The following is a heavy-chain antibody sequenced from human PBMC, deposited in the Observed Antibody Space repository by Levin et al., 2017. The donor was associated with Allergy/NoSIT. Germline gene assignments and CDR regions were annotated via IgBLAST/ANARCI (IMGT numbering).Heavy chain of an antibody. J-gene: IGHJ4*01. D-gene: IGHD5-24*01. CDR2: ISHEGSHK. CDR3: VKEGTARMATIPYDY. Sequence: GGSLLLSFSSSLFTFHHFVIHLFRHAPGPVLSFVAVISHEGSHKYYGDSVKGRFTISRDDSKNTLDLQMNSLQVEDTAVYYCVKEGTARMATIPYDYWRPGTLVTVPS. V-gene: IGHV3-30*18. CDR1: LFTFHHFV.